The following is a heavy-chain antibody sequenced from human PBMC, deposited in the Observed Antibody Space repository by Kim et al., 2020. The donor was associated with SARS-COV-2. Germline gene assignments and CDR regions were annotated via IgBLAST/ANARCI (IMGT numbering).Heavy chain of an antibody. J-gene: IGHJ4*02. CDR2: IYYSGST. Sequence: SETLSRTCTVSGGSISSYYWSWIRQPPGKGLEWIGYIYYSGSTNYNPSLERRVTISVDTSKNDFSLQLSSVTAADTAVYYCVRGFDYWGQGTLVTVSS. V-gene: IGHV4-59*01. CDR1: GGSISSYY. CDR3: VRGFDY.